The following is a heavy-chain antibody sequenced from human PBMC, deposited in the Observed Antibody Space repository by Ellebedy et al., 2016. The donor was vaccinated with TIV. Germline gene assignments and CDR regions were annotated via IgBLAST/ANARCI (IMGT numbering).Heavy chain of an antibody. CDR3: ARMSSGPKSYGMDV. D-gene: IGHD6-19*01. V-gene: IGHV1-69*06. CDR1: GGTFSSYA. CDR2: IIPIFGTA. J-gene: IGHJ6*02. Sequence: SVKVSXXASGGTFSSYAISWVRQAPGQGLEWMGGIIPIFGTANYAQKFQGRVTITADKSTSTAYMELSSLRSEDTAVYYCARMSSGPKSYGMDVWGQGTTVTVSS.